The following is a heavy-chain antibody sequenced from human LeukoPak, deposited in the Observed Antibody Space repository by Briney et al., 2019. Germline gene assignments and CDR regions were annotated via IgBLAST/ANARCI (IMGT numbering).Heavy chain of an antibody. CDR2: IYHSGST. D-gene: IGHD6-6*01. CDR1: GGSISSGGYY. CDR3: ASTRGVRLEQLVPGAFDI. J-gene: IGHJ3*02. V-gene: IGHV4-30-2*01. Sequence: PSETLSLTCTVSGGSISSGGYYWSWIRQPPGKGLEWIGYIYHSGSTYYNPSLKSRVTISVDRSKNQFSLKLSSVTAADTAVYYCASTRGVRLEQLVPGAFDIWGQGTMVTVSS.